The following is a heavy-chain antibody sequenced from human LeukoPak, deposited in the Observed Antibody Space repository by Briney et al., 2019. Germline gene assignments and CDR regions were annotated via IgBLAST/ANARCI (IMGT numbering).Heavy chain of an antibody. D-gene: IGHD3-22*01. CDR2: VYYTGTT. V-gene: IGHV4-39*07. CDR1: GGSISSRNYY. Sequence: SETLPLTCTVSGGSISSRNYYWGWIRQPPGKGLEWIGGVYYTGTTYSNPSLKSRVTISVDTSKNQFSLKLSSVTAADTAVYYCARDRAYYYDSSGYHGAFDIWGQGTLVTVSS. CDR3: ARDRAYYYDSSGYHGAFDI. J-gene: IGHJ3*02.